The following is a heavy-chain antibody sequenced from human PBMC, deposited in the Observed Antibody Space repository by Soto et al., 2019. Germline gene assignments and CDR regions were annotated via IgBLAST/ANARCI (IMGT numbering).Heavy chain of an antibody. D-gene: IGHD2-21*02. Sequence: SETLSLTCTVSGGSISSGGYYWSWIRQHPGKGLEWIGYIYYSGSTYYNPSLKSRVTISVDTSKSQFSLKLSSVTAADTAVYYCASAATDCGGDCYDYYYYGMDVWGQGTTVTVSS. CDR1: GGSISSGGYY. CDR2: IYYSGST. CDR3: ASAATDCGGDCYDYYYYGMDV. J-gene: IGHJ6*02. V-gene: IGHV4-31*03.